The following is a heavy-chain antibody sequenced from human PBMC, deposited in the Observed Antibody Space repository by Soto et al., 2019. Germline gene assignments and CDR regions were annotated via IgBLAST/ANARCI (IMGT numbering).Heavy chain of an antibody. CDR3: AREGGVGATYFDY. D-gene: IGHD1-26*01. CDR1: GGSISSYY. CDR2: IYYSGST. Sequence: SETLSLTCTVSGGSISSYYWSWIRQPPGKGLEWIGYIYYSGSTNYNPSLKSRVTISVDTSKNQFSLKLSSVTAADTAVYYCAREGGVGATYFDYWGQGTLVTVSS. J-gene: IGHJ4*02. V-gene: IGHV4-59*01.